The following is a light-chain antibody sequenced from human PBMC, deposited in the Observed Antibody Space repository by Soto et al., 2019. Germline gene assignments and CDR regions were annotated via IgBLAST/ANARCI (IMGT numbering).Light chain of an antibody. Sequence: QSVLTQPPSVSGAPGQRVTISCTGSSSNIGAGYDVHWYQQLLGTAPKLLIYGNSNRPSGVPDRFSGSKSGTSASLAITGLQAEDEADYYCQSYDSSLSGFLVFGGGTKLTVL. V-gene: IGLV1-40*01. CDR2: GNS. J-gene: IGLJ2*01. CDR1: SSNIGAGYD. CDR3: QSYDSSLSGFLV.